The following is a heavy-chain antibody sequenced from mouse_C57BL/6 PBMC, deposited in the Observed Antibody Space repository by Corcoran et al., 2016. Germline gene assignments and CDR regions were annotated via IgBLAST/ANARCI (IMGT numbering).Heavy chain of an antibody. Sequence: EVQLQQSVAELVRPGASVKLSCTASGFNIKNTYMHWVKQRPEQGLEWIGRIDPANGNTKYAPKFQGKATITADTSSNTAYLQLSSLTSEDTAIYYCARGGHYYGSSHYYAMDYWGQGTSVTVSS. D-gene: IGHD1-1*01. CDR1: GFNIKNTY. J-gene: IGHJ4*01. CDR2: IDPANGNT. CDR3: ARGGHYYGSSHYYAMDY. V-gene: IGHV14-3*01.